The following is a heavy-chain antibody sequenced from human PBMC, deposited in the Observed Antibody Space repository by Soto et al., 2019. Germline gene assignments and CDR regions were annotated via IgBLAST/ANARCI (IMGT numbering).Heavy chain of an antibody. CDR1: GGSISSSSYY. CDR2: IYYSGST. CDR3: APRYSSRWGPEEWYDS. V-gene: IGHV4-39*01. Sequence: SETLSLTCTVSGGSISSSSYYWGWIRQPPGKGLEWIGSIYYSGSTYYNPSLKSRVTISVDTSKNQLSLKLSSVTAADTAVYCGAPRYSSRWGPEEWYDSWGQGTLVPVS. J-gene: IGHJ5*01. D-gene: IGHD6-13*01.